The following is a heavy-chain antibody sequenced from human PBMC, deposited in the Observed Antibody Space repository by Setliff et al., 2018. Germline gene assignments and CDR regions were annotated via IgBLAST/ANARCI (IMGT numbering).Heavy chain of an antibody. CDR1: GGSISSGIYY. CDR3: ARESDDFWSGYYFDS. Sequence: PSETLSLTCTVSGGSISSGIYYWSWIRQPAGKGLEWIGHIYTSGSTNYNPSLKSRVTISVDTSKNQFSLRLSSVTAADTAVYYCARESDDFWSGYYFDSWGQGTLVTVSS. J-gene: IGHJ4*02. D-gene: IGHD3-3*01. CDR2: IYTSGST. V-gene: IGHV4-61*09.